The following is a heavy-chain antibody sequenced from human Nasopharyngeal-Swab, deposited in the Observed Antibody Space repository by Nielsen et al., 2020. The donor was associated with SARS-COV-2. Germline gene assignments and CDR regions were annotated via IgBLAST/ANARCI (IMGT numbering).Heavy chain of an antibody. CDR3: ARGWDEYPKGRFDP. CDR2: INPNSGNT. V-gene: IGHV1-8*02. D-gene: IGHD2-2*01. J-gene: IGHJ5*02. CDR1: GYTFTGYY. Sequence: ASVKVSCKASGYTFTGYYMHWVRQAPGQGLEWMGRINPNSGNTGYAQKFQGRVTMTRNTSISTAYMELSSLKSEDTAIYYCARGWDEYPKGRFDPWGQGTRVTVSS.